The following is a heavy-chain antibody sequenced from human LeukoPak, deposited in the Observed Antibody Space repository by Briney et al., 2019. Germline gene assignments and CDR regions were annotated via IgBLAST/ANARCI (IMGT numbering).Heavy chain of an antibody. V-gene: IGHV1-2*02. CDR1: GYTFTVYY. Sequence: GASVKVSCKASGYTFTVYYMHWVRQAPGQGLEWMGWINPNSGGTNYAQKFQGRVTMTRDTSISTAYMELSRLRSDDTAVYYCARDRAPFWSGYYSAFDIWGQGTMVTVSS. CDR3: ARDRAPFWSGYYSAFDI. J-gene: IGHJ3*02. CDR2: INPNSGGT. D-gene: IGHD3-3*01.